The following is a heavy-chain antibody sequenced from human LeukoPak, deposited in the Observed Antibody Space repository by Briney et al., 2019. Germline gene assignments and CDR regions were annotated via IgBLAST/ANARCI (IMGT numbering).Heavy chain of an antibody. J-gene: IGHJ4*02. CDR3: AKDKGLGVWDY. CDR1: GFTLSSYA. Sequence: PGGSLRLSCAASGFTLSSYAMSWVRQAPGEGLEWVSAIIGSGVSTYYADSVKGRFTISRDNSKNTLYLQMNSLRADDTALYYCAKDKGLGVWDYWGQGTLVTVSS. CDR2: IIGSGVST. D-gene: IGHD2-21*01. V-gene: IGHV3-23*01.